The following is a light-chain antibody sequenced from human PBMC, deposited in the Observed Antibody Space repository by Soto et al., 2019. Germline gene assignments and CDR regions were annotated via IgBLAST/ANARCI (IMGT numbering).Light chain of an antibody. CDR1: QGISSR. CDR3: QQSNSFPLT. V-gene: IGKV1-12*01. J-gene: IGKJ4*01. Sequence: DIQMTQSPSSVSASVGDRVTITCRASQGISSRLAWYQQKPGKAPNLLIYAASSLQSGVPSRYSGSGSETDFTLTIGSLQPEDFATYYCQQSNSFPLTFGGGTKVEIK. CDR2: AAS.